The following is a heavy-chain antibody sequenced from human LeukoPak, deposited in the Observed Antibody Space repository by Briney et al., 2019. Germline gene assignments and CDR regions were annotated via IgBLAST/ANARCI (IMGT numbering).Heavy chain of an antibody. CDR3: ARDHRQYCGGDCYSTR. V-gene: IGHV1-18*01. D-gene: IGHD2-21*02. J-gene: IGHJ4*02. Sequence: ASEKVSCKASGYTFTSYGISWVRQAPGQGLEWMGWISAYNGNTNYAQKLQGRVTMTTDTSTSTAYMELRSLRSDDTAVYYCARDHRQYCGGDCYSTRWGQGTLVTVSS. CDR1: GYTFTSYG. CDR2: ISAYNGNT.